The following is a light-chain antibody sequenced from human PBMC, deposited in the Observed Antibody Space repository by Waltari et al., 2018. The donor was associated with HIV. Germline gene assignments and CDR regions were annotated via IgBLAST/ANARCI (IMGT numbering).Light chain of an antibody. CDR3: CSYVTTGTWV. J-gene: IGLJ3*02. Sequence: QSALTQPASVSASPRQSIPISCTGPRSDIGNYDLVSWYQQRPGKAPKLMIYEVNKWPSGVSNRFSGSKSGITASLTISGLQAEDEADYYCCSYVTTGTWVFGGGTKLTVL. CDR1: RSDIGNYDL. CDR2: EVN. V-gene: IGLV2-23*02.